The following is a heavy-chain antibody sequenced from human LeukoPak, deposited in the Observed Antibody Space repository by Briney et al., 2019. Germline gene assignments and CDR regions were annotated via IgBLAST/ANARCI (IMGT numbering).Heavy chain of an antibody. J-gene: IGHJ6*04. CDR2: INHSGST. CDR3: AREIVVVVAATPYYYYGMDV. CDR1: GGSFSGYY. V-gene: IGHV4-34*01. Sequence: PSETLSLTCAVYGGSFSGYYWSWIRQPPGKGLEWIGEINHSGSTNYNPSLKSRVTISVDTSKNQFSLKLSSVTAADTAVYYCAREIVVVVAATPYYYYGMDVRGKGTTVTVSS. D-gene: IGHD2-15*01.